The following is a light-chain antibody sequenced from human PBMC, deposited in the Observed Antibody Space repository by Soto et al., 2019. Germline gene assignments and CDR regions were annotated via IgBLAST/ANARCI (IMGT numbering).Light chain of an antibody. CDR2: GAS. J-gene: IGKJ2*01. V-gene: IGKV3D-20*02. CDR1: QSVSSSY. CDR3: QQRSYWSPIT. Sequence: EIVFTQSPCTLSLSTGERATLSCRASQSVSSSYLAWYQQKPGQAPRLLNYGASSRATSIPDRFSGSGFAGDFTLTISSRVSADAVVNYCQQRSYWSPITFGQGTKVDIK.